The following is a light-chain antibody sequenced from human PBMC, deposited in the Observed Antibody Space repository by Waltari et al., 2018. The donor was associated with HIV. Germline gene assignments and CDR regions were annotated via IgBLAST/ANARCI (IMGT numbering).Light chain of an antibody. CDR2: GAS. J-gene: IGKJ5*01. V-gene: IGKV3-11*01. Sequence: EIVLTQSPATLSLSPGERATLSCRASQSVSYYLAWYQQKPGQAPRLLIYGASGRATGIPARFSGSGSGTDFTLTISSLEPGDFAVYYCQQRSNWPITFGQGTRLEIK. CDR1: QSVSYY. CDR3: QQRSNWPIT.